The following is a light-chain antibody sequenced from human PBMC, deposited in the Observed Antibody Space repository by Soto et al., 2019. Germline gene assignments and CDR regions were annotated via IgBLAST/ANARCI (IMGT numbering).Light chain of an antibody. Sequence: QPVLTQPPSVSGAPGQRVTISCTGSSSNIGAGYDVHWYQQLPGTAPKLLIYGNSNRPSGVPDRFSGSKSGTSASLAITGLQAEDEADYYCQSYDSSLSGSVVFGGGTKRPVL. V-gene: IGLV1-40*01. J-gene: IGLJ2*01. CDR2: GNS. CDR3: QSYDSSLSGSVV. CDR1: SSNIGAGYD.